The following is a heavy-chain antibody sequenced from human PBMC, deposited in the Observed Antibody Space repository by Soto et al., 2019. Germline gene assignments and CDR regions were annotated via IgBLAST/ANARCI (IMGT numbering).Heavy chain of an antibody. J-gene: IGHJ6*02. D-gene: IGHD3-22*01. CDR1: GFTLSDHY. CDR2: SRDKAQGYST. V-gene: IGHV3-72*01. CDR3: AKDSYDTLPDHYYYYGMDV. Sequence: GGSLRLSCACSGFTLSDHYIDWVRQAPGKGLEWVGRSRDKAQGYSTAYAASVKGRFTTSRDESKNSVYLQMNSLKTEDTAVYYCAKDSYDTLPDHYYYYGMDVWGQGTTVTVSS.